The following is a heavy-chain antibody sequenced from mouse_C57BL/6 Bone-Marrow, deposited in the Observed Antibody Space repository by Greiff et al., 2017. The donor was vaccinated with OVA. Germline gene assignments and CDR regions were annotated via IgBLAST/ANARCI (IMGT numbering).Heavy chain of an antibody. D-gene: IGHD1-1*01. CDR1: GYTFTGYW. CDR2: ILPGSGST. CDR3: ARGGTTVVADY. V-gene: IGHV1-9*01. Sequence: QVQLQQSGAELMKPGASVKLSCKATGYTFTGYWIEWVKQRPGHGLEWIGEILPGSGSTNYNEKFKGKATFTAYTSSNTAYVQLSSLTTEDSAIYYCARGGTTVVADYWGQGTTLTVSS. J-gene: IGHJ2*01.